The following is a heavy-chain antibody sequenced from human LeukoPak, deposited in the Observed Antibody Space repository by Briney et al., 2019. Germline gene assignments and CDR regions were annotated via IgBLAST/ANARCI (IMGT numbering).Heavy chain of an antibody. D-gene: IGHD3-9*01. CDR2: INHSGST. CDR1: GGSFSGYY. Sequence: SETLSLTCAVYGGSFSGYYWSWIRQPPGKGLEWIGEINHSGSTNYNPSLKSRVTISVDTSKNQFSLKLSPVNAADTAMYYCARERPSYYDILTGYYPRSLPYYFDYWGQGTLVTVSS. J-gene: IGHJ4*02. CDR3: ARERPSYYDILTGYYPRSLPYYFDY. V-gene: IGHV4-34*01.